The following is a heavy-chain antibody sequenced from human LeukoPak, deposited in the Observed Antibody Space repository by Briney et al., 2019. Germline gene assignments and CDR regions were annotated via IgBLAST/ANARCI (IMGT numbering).Heavy chain of an antibody. CDR2: ISGSGGST. CDR1: GFTFSSYV. J-gene: IGHJ4*02. V-gene: IGHV3-23*01. D-gene: IGHD2-2*01. CDR3: AKDTKGYPIDY. Sequence: GGSLRLSCAASGFTFSSYVMNWVRQAPGKGLEWVSAISGSGGSTYYADSVKGRFTISRDNSKNTLYLQMNSLRAEDTAVYYCAKDTKGYPIDYWGQGTLVTVSS.